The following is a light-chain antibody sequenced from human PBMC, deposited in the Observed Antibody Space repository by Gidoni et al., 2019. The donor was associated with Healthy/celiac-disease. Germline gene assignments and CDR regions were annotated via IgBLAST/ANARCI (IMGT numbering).Light chain of an antibody. Sequence: QSVLTPPPSASGTTGQRVTIPCSGSSANIGSNTVHWYQQLPGTAPKLLFYSNNQRPSGVPDRFSGAKSGTSASLAISGLQSEDEADYYSAAWDDSLNGWVFGGGTKLTVL. CDR2: SNN. V-gene: IGLV1-44*01. CDR1: SANIGSNT. J-gene: IGLJ3*02. CDR3: AAWDDSLNGWV.